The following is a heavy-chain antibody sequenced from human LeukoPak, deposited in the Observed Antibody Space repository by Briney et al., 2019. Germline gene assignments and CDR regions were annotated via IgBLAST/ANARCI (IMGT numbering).Heavy chain of an antibody. J-gene: IGHJ4*02. D-gene: IGHD3-16*01. CDR2: INHSGST. CDR1: GGSFSGYY. V-gene: IGHV4-34*01. Sequence: SETLSLTCAVYGGSFSGYYWSWIRQPPGKGLEWIGEINHSGSTNYNPSLKSRVTISVDTSKNQFSLKLSSVTAADTAVYYCARGKQTIGYSYWGQGTLVTVSS. CDR3: ARGKQTIGYSY.